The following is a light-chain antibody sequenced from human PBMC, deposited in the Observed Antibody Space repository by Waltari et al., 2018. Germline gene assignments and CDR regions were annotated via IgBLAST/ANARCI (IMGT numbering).Light chain of an antibody. CDR2: EGS. V-gene: IGLV2-23*01. Sequence: QSALTPPASVAGSPGQLITISCPGTSSDVGSEHLVSWYQQHPGKAPQLMIYEGSKRPSGVSNRFSGSKSGNTASLTISGLQAEDEADYYCCSYAGSSSYVFGTGTKVTVL. CDR3: CSYAGSSSYV. J-gene: IGLJ1*01. CDR1: SSDVGSEHL.